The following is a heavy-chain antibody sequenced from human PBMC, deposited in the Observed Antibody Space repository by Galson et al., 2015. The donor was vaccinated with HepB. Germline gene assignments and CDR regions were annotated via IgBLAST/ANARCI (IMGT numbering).Heavy chain of an antibody. CDR1: GYTFTSYG. Sequence: SVKVSCKASGYTFTSYGISWVRQAPGQGLEWMGWISAYNGNTNYAQKLQGRVTMTTGTSTSTAYMELRSLRSDDTAVYYCARDLGWVVAGADNWFDPWGQGTLVTVSS. CDR2: ISAYNGNT. CDR3: ARDLGWVVAGADNWFDP. J-gene: IGHJ5*02. V-gene: IGHV1-18*04. D-gene: IGHD2-15*01.